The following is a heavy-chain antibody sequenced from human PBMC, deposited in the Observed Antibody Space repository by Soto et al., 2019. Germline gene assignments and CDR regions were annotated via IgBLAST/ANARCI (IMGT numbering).Heavy chain of an antibody. CDR1: GYSISSGYY. CDR2: IYHSGST. J-gene: IGHJ4*02. Sequence: PSETLSLTCAVSGYSISSGYYWGWIRQPPGKGLEWIGSIYHSGSTYYNPSLKSRVTISVDTSKNQFSLKLSSVTAADTAVYYCVFESGYYYFDYWGQGTLVTVSS. V-gene: IGHV4-38-2*01. D-gene: IGHD3-3*01. CDR3: VFESGYYYFDY.